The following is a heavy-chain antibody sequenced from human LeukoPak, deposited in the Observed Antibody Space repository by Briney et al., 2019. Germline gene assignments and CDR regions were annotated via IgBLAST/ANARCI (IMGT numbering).Heavy chain of an antibody. V-gene: IGHV1-2*02. J-gene: IGHJ4*02. CDR2: INPNSGGT. Sequence: GASVKVSCKASGYTFTGYYMHWVRQAPGQGPEWMGWINPNSGGTNYAQKFQGRVTMTRDTSISTAYMELSRLRSDDTAVYYCARAYYDILTGYYMFDYWGQGTLVTVSS. CDR1: GYTFTGYY. D-gene: IGHD3-9*01. CDR3: ARAYYDILTGYYMFDY.